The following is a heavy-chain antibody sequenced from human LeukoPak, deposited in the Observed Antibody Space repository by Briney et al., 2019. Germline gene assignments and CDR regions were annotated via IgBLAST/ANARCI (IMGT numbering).Heavy chain of an antibody. CDR3: ARQDRSGVGASFDY. Sequence: SETLSLTCSVSGGSISSSSYYWGWIRQPPGKGLEWIGSIYYSGSTYYNPSLKSRVTISVDTSKNQFSLKLSSVTAADTAVYYCARQDRSGVGASFDYWGQGTLVTVSS. D-gene: IGHD1-26*01. J-gene: IGHJ4*02. CDR1: GGSISSSSYY. CDR2: IYYSGST. V-gene: IGHV4-39*01.